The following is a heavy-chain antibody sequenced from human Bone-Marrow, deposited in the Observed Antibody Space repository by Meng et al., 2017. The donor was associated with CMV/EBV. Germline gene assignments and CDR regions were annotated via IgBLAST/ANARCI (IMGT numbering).Heavy chain of an antibody. Sequence: GESLKISCAASGFTFGSYGFHWVRQAPGKGLEWVSFTQYDGTKKYYVDSVKGRFTISRDNSKNTLYLQMNSLRAEDTAVYYCAKGGYAEEDFYAMDVWGQGTAVTVSS. CDR2: TQYDGTKK. CDR1: GFTFGSYG. J-gene: IGHJ6*01. CDR3: AKGGYAEEDFYAMDV. V-gene: IGHV3-30*02. D-gene: IGHD5-18*01.